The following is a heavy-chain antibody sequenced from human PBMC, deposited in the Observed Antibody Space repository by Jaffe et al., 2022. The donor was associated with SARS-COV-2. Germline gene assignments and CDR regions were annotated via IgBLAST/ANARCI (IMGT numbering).Heavy chain of an antibody. Sequence: QLQLQESGPGLVKPSETLSLTCTVSGGSISSSSYYWGWIRQPPGKGLEWIGSIYYSGSTYYNPSLKSRVTISVDTSKNQFSLKLSSVTAADTAVYYCARPVSSGYYYGWGQGTLVTVSS. D-gene: IGHD3-22*01. CDR2: IYYSGST. J-gene: IGHJ4*02. V-gene: IGHV4-39*01. CDR1: GGSISSSSYY. CDR3: ARPVSSGYYYG.